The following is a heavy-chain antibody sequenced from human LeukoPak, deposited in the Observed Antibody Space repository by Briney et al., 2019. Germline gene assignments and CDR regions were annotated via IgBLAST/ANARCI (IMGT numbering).Heavy chain of an antibody. J-gene: IGHJ6*02. CDR3: ARDFRAPQLIPSHYYVMDV. CDR2: ISYDGSIR. V-gene: IGHV3-30*04. D-gene: IGHD2-2*01. CDR1: GFTFSTYA. Sequence: GGSLRLSCAASGFTFSTYAIHWVRQAPGKGLEWVAVISYDGSIRYYIDSVKGRFTISRDNSKTTLYLQMNSLRAEDTAVYYCARDFRAPQLIPSHYYVMDVWGQGTTVTVSS.